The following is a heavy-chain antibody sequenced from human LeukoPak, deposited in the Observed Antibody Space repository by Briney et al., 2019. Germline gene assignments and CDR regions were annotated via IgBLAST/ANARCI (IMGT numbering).Heavy chain of an antibody. Sequence: SETLSLTCTVSGGSIVRNYWSWIRQPPGKGLEWIGYIYYSGSTNYNPSLKSRVTISVDTSKNQFSLKLSSVTAADTAVYYCATGGRIAVDGVDYWGQGTLVTVSS. V-gene: IGHV4-59*08. J-gene: IGHJ4*02. D-gene: IGHD6-19*01. CDR1: GGSIVRNY. CDR3: ATGGRIAVDGVDY. CDR2: IYYSGST.